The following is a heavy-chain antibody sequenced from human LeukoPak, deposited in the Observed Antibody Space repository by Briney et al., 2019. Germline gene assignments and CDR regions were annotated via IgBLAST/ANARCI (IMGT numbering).Heavy chain of an antibody. Sequence: ASVKVSCTASGYTFTSYGISWVRQAPGQGLEWMGWISAYNGNTNYAQKLQGRVTMTTDTSTSTAYMELRSLRSDDTAVYYCARDYYYDSSGYSNYFDYWGQGTLVTVSS. J-gene: IGHJ4*02. D-gene: IGHD3-22*01. CDR3: ARDYYYDSSGYSNYFDY. CDR1: GYTFTSYG. V-gene: IGHV1-18*01. CDR2: ISAYNGNT.